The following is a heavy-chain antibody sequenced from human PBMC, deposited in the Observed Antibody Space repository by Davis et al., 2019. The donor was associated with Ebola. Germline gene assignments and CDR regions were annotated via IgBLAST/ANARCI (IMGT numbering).Heavy chain of an antibody. J-gene: IGHJ5*02. CDR2: IYYSGST. V-gene: IGHV4-59*01. CDR1: GGSINSYY. CDR3: ARIDYDFWSGYYGGNWFDP. Sequence: MPSETLSLTCTVSGGSINSYYWSWIRQPPGKGLEWIGYIYYSGSTNYNPSLKSRVTISVDTSKNQFSLKLSSVTAADTAVYYCARIDYDFWSGYYGGNWFDPWGQGTLVTVSS. D-gene: IGHD3-3*01.